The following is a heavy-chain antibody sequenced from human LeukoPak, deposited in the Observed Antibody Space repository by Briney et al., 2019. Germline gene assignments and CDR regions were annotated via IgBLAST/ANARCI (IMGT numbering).Heavy chain of an antibody. Sequence: SGPTLVKPTQTLTLTCTFSVFSLTTSGVAVGWIRQPPGKALEWLALIYWADDKRYSPSLKRRLTITKDTSKNQVDLTMTNMDPVDTATYCCAHRLLYWTLATRVHYFDFWGRGTLVTVSS. V-gene: IGHV2-5*02. CDR2: IYWADDK. J-gene: IGHJ4*02. CDR3: AHRLLYWTLATRVHYFDF. D-gene: IGHD6-6*01. CDR1: VFSLTTSGVA.